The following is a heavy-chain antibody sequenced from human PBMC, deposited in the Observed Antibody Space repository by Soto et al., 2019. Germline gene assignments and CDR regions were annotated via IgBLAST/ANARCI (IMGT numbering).Heavy chain of an antibody. Sequence: GGSLRLSCAASGFAFNTYSMHWVRQAPGRGLEWVAFISDDGSQKYYGDSVKGRFTISRDNSKNTLSLRMISLRTEDTSVYYCAKEAPGGWHFFDTWGQGTLVTVSS. D-gene: IGHD6-19*01. CDR1: GFAFNTYS. CDR3: AKEAPGGWHFFDT. J-gene: IGHJ4*02. CDR2: ISDDGSQK. V-gene: IGHV3-30*04.